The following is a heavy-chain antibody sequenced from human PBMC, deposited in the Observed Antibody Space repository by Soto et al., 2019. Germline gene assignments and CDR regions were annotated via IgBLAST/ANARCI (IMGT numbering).Heavy chain of an antibody. CDR2: ISGSGGDT. CDR3: AKARGSSTPAPGSY. J-gene: IGHJ1*01. CDR1: GFTFSTYA. V-gene: IGHV3-23*01. Sequence: EVQLLESGGGLVQPGESLRLFCAASGFTFSTYAMSWDRQAPGKGLEWVSVISGSGGDTYYADSVKGRFTISRDNSKNTLSLQMNSLRAEDTAVYYCAKARGSSTPAPGSYWGQGTQVTVSS. D-gene: IGHD2-2*01.